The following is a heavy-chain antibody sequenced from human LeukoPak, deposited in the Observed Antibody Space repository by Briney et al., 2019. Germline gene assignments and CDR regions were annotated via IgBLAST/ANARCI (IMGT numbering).Heavy chain of an antibody. Sequence: ASVKVSCKASGYTFTSYGISWVRQAPGQGLEWMGWISAYNGNTNYAQKLQGRVTMTTDTSTNTAYMELRSLRSDDTAVYYCARYYDFWSGYSKYYFDYWGQGTLVTVSS. D-gene: IGHD3-3*01. CDR1: GYTFTSYG. V-gene: IGHV1-18*01. CDR2: ISAYNGNT. J-gene: IGHJ4*02. CDR3: ARYYDFWSGYSKYYFDY.